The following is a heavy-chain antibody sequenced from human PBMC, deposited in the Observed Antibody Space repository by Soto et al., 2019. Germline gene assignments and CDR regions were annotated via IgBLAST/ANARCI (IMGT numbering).Heavy chain of an antibody. CDR3: AKGESSIAARHYFDY. D-gene: IGHD6-6*01. V-gene: IGHV3-23*01. CDR1: GFTFSSYA. Sequence: GGSLRLSCAASGFTFSSYAMSWVRQAPGKGLEWVSAISGSGGSTYYADSVKGRFPISRDNSKNTLYLQMNSLRAEDTAVYYCAKGESSIAARHYFDYWGQGTLVTVSS. CDR2: ISGSGGST. J-gene: IGHJ4*02.